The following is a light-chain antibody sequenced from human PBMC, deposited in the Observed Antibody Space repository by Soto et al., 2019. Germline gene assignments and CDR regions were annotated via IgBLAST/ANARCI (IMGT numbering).Light chain of an antibody. CDR2: DAS. J-gene: IGKJ5*01. CDR1: QTVSSN. Sequence: EIILTQSPDTLSLSPGERATLSCTASQTVSSNYLAWCQQRPGQAPRLLIYDASTRATGIPAKFSGSGSGTEFTLTISSLQSEDFAAYDCQQYRNWRPITVGQGTRLEIK. CDR3: QQYRNWRPIT. V-gene: IGKV3D-15*01.